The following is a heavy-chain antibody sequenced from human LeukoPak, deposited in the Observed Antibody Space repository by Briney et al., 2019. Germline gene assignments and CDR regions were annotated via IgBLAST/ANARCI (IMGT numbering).Heavy chain of an antibody. CDR2: IYHSGNT. CDR1: GGSISSGGYS. Sequence: SQTLSLTCAVSGGSISSGGYSWSWIRQPPGKGLEWIGYIYHSGNTYYNPSLKSRVTISVDRSKNQFSLKLSSVTAADTAVYYCARAGTYYYDSSGYYYEGNWFDPWGQGTLVTVSS. J-gene: IGHJ5*02. D-gene: IGHD3-22*01. V-gene: IGHV4-30-2*01. CDR3: ARAGTYYYDSSGYYYEGNWFDP.